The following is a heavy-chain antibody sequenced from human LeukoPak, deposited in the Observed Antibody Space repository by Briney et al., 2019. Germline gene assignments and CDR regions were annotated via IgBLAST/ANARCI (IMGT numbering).Heavy chain of an antibody. CDR2: IIPILGIA. Sequence: ASVKVSCKASGGTFSSYAISWVRQAPGQGLEWMGRIIPILGIANYAQKFQGRVTITADKSTSTAYMELSSLRSEDTAVYYCAGTLYDSNFWYYGMDVWGQGTTVTVSS. CDR1: GGTFSSYA. J-gene: IGHJ6*02. V-gene: IGHV1-69*04. D-gene: IGHD3-22*01. CDR3: AGTLYDSNFWYYGMDV.